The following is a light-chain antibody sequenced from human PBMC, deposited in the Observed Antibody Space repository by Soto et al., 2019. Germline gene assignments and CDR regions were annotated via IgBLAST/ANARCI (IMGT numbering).Light chain of an antibody. J-gene: IGLJ2*01. Sequence: QSALTQPPSASGSPGQSVTISCTGTSSDVGGYNYVSWYQQHLGKAPKLMIYEVSKRPSGVPDRFSGSKSGNTASLTVSGRQAEDEADYYCSSYAGSLVVFGGGTKLTVL. V-gene: IGLV2-8*01. CDR2: EVS. CDR1: SSDVGGYNY. CDR3: SSYAGSLVV.